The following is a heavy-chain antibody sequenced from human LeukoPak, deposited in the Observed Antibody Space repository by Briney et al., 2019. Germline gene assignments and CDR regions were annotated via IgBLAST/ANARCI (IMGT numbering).Heavy chain of an antibody. CDR1: GFIVSTHY. D-gene: IGHD3-10*01. V-gene: IGHV3-66*02. Sequence: GGSLRLSCAASGFIVSTHYMSWVRQAPGKGLEWVSVIYSGGSTYYADSVKGRFTISRDNSKNTLYLQMNSLRAEDTAVYYCARVGVRGVIIMGYFDYWGQGTLVTVSS. CDR2: IYSGGST. J-gene: IGHJ4*02. CDR3: ARVGVRGVIIMGYFDY.